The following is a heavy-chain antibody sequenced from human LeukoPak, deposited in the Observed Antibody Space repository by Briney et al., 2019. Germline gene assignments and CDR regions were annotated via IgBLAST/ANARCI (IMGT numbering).Heavy chain of an antibody. CDR2: ISGSGGST. J-gene: IGHJ5*02. D-gene: IGHD3-10*01. Sequence: GGSLRLSCAASGFTFSSYAMSWVRQAPGKGLEWVSVISGSGGSTFYADSVKGRFTISRDNSKNTLYLQMNSLRAEDTAVYYCARDGQGDNWFDPWGQGTLVTVSS. CDR3: ARDGQGDNWFDP. V-gene: IGHV3-23*01. CDR1: GFTFSSYA.